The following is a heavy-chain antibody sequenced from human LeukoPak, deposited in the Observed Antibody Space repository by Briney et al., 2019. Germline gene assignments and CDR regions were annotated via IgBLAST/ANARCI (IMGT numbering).Heavy chain of an antibody. D-gene: IGHD3-10*01. Sequence: PGGSLRLSCAASGFAFSASGMHWVRQAPGKGLDWVAFIRYDGSNKYYADSVKGRFTISRDNAKNSLYLQMNSLRAEDTAVYYCARGHYYGSGSFDYWGQGTLVTVSS. V-gene: IGHV3-30*02. CDR3: ARGHYYGSGSFDY. CDR2: IRYDGSNK. CDR1: GFAFSASG. J-gene: IGHJ4*02.